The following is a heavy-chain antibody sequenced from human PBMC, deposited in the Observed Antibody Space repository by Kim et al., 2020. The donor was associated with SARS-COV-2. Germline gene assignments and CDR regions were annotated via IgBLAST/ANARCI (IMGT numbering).Heavy chain of an antibody. J-gene: IGHJ5*02. V-gene: IGHV3-23*01. D-gene: IGHD6-6*01. Sequence: GGSLRLSCAASGFTFSSYAMSWVRQAPGKGLEWVSAISGSGGSTYYADSVKGRFTISRDNSKNTLYLQMNSLRAEDTAVYYCAKDLGRQLVGPGWFDPWGQGTLVTVSS. CDR2: ISGSGGST. CDR1: GFTFSSYA. CDR3: AKDLGRQLVGPGWFDP.